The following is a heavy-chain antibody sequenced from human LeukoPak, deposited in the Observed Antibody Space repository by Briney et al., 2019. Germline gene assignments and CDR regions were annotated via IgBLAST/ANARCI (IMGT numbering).Heavy chain of an antibody. CDR2: IIPIFGTA. D-gene: IGHD2-2*02. J-gene: IGHJ5*02. CDR3: ARGYCSSTSCYTGDPNWLDP. V-gene: IGHV1-69*05. Sequence: SVKVSCKASGGTFSSYAISWVRQAPGQGLEWMGGIIPIFGTANYAQKFQGRVTITTDESTSTAYMELSSLRSEDTAVYYCARGYCSSTSCYTGDPNWLDPWGQGTLVTVSS. CDR1: GGTFSSYA.